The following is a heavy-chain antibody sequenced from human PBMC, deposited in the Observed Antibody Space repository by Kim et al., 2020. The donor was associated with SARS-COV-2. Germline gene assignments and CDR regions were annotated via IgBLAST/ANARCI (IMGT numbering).Heavy chain of an antibody. D-gene: IGHD3-22*01. CDR3: ARDYYDSSGYPAVRGYG. V-gene: IGHV3-48*03. CDR2: ISSSGSTI. J-gene: IGHJ4*02. CDR1: GFTFSSYE. Sequence: GGSLRLSCAASGFTFSSYEMNWVRQAPGKGLEWVSYISSSGSTIYYADSVKGRFTISRDNAKNSLYLQMNSLRAEDTAVYYCARDYYDSSGYPAVRGYGCGQGTLVTVSS.